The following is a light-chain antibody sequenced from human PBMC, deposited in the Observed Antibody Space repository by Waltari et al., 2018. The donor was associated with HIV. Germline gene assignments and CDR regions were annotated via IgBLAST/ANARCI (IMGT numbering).Light chain of an antibody. CDR1: SSNIGSND. CDR3: AAWDDWLNLV. Sequence: QSVLTQPPSASGTPGQRATISCFGSSSNIGSNDVYWYPQLPGMAPNLRIYKNNQRPSGFPARFSGSKSGTSASLAISGLRSEDEADYYCAAWDDWLNLVFGGGTKLTVL. CDR2: KNN. V-gene: IGLV1-47*01. J-gene: IGLJ2*01.